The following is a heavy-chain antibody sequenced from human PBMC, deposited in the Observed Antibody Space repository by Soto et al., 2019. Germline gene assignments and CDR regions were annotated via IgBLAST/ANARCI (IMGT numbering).Heavy chain of an antibody. CDR3: ARDKRDLRFLEWSYYFDY. Sequence: GGSLRLSCVGTGFSFRSNGMHWVRQAPGKGLEWVAAIDYDGGREYFADFVKDRFGISKDDSKNTFYLQMNSLRAEDTAVYYCARDKRDLRFLEWSYYFDYWGQGTLVTVSS. J-gene: IGHJ4*02. CDR1: GFSFRSNG. V-gene: IGHV3-30*02. D-gene: IGHD3-3*01. CDR2: IDYDGGRE.